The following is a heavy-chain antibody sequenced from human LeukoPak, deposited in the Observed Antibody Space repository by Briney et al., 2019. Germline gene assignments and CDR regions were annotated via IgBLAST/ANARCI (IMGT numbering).Heavy chain of an antibody. CDR1: GGSISSSSYY. D-gene: IGHD4-17*01. CDR2: IYYSGST. Sequence: SETLSLTCTVSGGSISSSSYYWGWIRQPPGKGLGWIGSIYYSGSTYCNPSLKSRVTISVDTSKNQCSLKLSSVTAADTAVYYCARQGTVTTYYYYYYGMDVWGQGTTVTVSS. J-gene: IGHJ6*02. V-gene: IGHV4-39*01. CDR3: ARQGTVTTYYYYYYGMDV.